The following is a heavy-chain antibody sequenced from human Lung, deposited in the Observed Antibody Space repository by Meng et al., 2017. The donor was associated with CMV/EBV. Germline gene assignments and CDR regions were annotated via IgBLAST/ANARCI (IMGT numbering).Heavy chain of an antibody. Sequence: XVSXKGSGYSFTSYWIGWVRQMPGKGLEWMGIIYLGDSDTRYSPSFQGQVIISADKSISTAYLQWSSLKASDTAMYYCARTNTPHYYYYGMDVWGQGTTVTVSS. V-gene: IGHV5-51*01. J-gene: IGHJ6*02. CDR1: GYSFTSYW. D-gene: IGHD2/OR15-2a*01. CDR2: IYLGDSDT. CDR3: ARTNTPHYYYYGMDV.